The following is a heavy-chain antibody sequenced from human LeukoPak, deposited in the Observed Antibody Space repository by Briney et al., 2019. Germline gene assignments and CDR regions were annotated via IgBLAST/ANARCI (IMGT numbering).Heavy chain of an antibody. J-gene: IGHJ4*02. CDR2: INPSGGST. CDR3: ARDRGSGWYEGVFDY. Sequence: ASVKVSCKASGYTFTSYYMHWARQAPGQGLEWMGLINPSGGSTSYAQKFQGRVTMTRDTSTSTVYMELSSLRSEDTAVYYCARDRGSGWYEGVFDYWGQGTLVTVSS. D-gene: IGHD6-19*01. V-gene: IGHV1-46*01. CDR1: GYTFTSYY.